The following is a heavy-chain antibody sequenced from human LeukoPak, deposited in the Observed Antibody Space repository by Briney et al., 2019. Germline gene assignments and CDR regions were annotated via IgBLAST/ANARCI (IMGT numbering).Heavy chain of an antibody. D-gene: IGHD1-26*01. CDR3: ARDPRGVEVGALYFDY. CDR1: GYSISSGYY. V-gene: IGHV4-38-2*02. J-gene: IGHJ4*02. CDR2: IYHTGST. Sequence: SETLSPTCTVSGYSISSGYYWGWIRQPPGKGLEWIGSIYHTGSTYYNPSLKSRVTISVDTSKNQFSLKLSSVTAADTAVYYCARDPRGVEVGALYFDYWGQGTLVTVSS.